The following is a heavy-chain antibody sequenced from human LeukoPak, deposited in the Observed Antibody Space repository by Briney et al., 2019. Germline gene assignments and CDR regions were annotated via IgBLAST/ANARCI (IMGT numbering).Heavy chain of an antibody. CDR3: ARDARMTTVGYYYYYMGV. V-gene: IGHV4-4*07. CDR1: GGSISSYY. J-gene: IGHJ6*03. D-gene: IGHD4-11*01. Sequence: PSETLSLTCTVSGGSISSYYWSWIRQPAGKGLEWIGRIYTSGSTNYNPSLKSRVTMSVDTSKNQFSLKLSSVTAADTAVYYCARDARMTTVGYYYYYMGVWGKGTTVTVSS. CDR2: IYTSGST.